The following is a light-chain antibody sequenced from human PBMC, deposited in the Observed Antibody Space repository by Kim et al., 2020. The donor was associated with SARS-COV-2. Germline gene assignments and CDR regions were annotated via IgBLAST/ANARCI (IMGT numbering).Light chain of an antibody. CDR1: SLRNYY. J-gene: IGLJ2*01. CDR2: GRN. V-gene: IGLV3-19*01. CDR3: NSRDSSGNVV. Sequence: SSELTQDPAVSVPLGQTVRITCQGDSLRNYYATWYQQKPRQAPLLDIYGRNNRPSGIPDRFSGSTSGNTASLTISGAQAEDEADFYCNSRDSSGNVVFGGGTQLTVL.